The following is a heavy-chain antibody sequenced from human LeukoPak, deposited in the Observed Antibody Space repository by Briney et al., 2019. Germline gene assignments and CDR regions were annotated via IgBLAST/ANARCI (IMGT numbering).Heavy chain of an antibody. J-gene: IGHJ4*02. CDR1: GFTFTNYW. Sequence: GGSLRLSCTASGFTFTNYWMTWVRQAPGKGLEGVANIKQDGSEKYYMDSVRGRFTVSSDNAKRSVYLLMNSLRAEDTALYYCASGDHTDYWGQGTLVTVSS. CDR3: ASGDHTDY. CDR2: IKQDGSEK. V-gene: IGHV3-7*02.